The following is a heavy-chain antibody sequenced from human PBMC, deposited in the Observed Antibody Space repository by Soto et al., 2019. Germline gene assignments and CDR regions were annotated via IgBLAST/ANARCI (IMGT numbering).Heavy chain of an antibody. J-gene: IGHJ4*02. CDR2: ISAYNGNT. Sequence: QVQLVQSGAEVKKPGASVRVSCKASGYTFTSYGISWVRQAPGQGLEWMGWISAYNGNTNYAQSLQGRVTMTTDTXXXTAYXXXXXXXXDXXAVYYCARVSPSSRAAEPWGQGTLVTVS. CDR1: GYTFTSYG. D-gene: IGHD6-13*01. V-gene: IGHV1-18*01. CDR3: ARVSPSSRAAEP.